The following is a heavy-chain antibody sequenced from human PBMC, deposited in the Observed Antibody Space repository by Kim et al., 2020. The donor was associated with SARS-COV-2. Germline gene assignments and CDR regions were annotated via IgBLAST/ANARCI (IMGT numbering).Heavy chain of an antibody. J-gene: IGHJ5*02. CDR2: VSCSGTS. CDR3: PRAYYDILTGHNCLDP. CDR1: GGSISSSYYY. Sequence: SETLSLTCTVSGGSISSSYYYWGWNRQPPGKGLDWIGYVSCSGTSYYNPTLRSRVTISVYTYENHFSLKLTSVAAADTAVYDCPRAYYDILTGHNCLDP. V-gene: IGHV4-39*02. D-gene: IGHD3-9*01.